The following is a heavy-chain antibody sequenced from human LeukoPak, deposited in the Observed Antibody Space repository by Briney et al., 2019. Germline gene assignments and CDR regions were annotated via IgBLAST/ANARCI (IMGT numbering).Heavy chain of an antibody. J-gene: IGHJ4*02. V-gene: IGHV3-21*01. CDR3: ATYDSSGYYFAY. Sequence: GGSLRLSCAASGFTFSSYIMNWVRQAPGKGLEWVSSISSSSSYIYYADSVKGRFTISRDSAKNSLYLQMNSLRAEDTAVYYCATYDSSGYYFAYWGQGTLVTVSS. D-gene: IGHD3-22*01. CDR2: ISSSSSYI. CDR1: GFTFSSYI.